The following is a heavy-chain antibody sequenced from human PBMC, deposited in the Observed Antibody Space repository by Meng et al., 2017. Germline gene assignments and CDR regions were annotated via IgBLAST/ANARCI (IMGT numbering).Heavy chain of an antibody. CDR2: IYWDDDK. CDR1: GFSLSTSGVG. V-gene: IGHV2-5*02. Sequence: QITVKESGPTLVKPTQTLPLPCTFSGFSLSTSGVGVGWIRQPPGKALEWLALIYWDDDKRYSPSLKSRLTIIKDNSKNQVVLTMTNMDPVDTATYYCAHSSDRPFDYWGQGTLVTVSS. J-gene: IGHJ4*02. CDR3: AHSSDRPFDY. D-gene: IGHD1-26*01.